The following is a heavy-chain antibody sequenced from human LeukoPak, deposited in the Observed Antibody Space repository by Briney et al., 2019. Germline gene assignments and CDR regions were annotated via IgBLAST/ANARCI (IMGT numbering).Heavy chain of an antibody. Sequence: PETLSLTCTVSGGSISSSSYYWGWIRRPPGKGLEWIGTIYYSGTTYYNPSLKSRVTISVDTSKNQLSLKLSSMTAADTAIYYCSRQRNGGSGWYSLSFDYWGQGTLVTVSS. CDR2: IYYSGTT. D-gene: IGHD6-19*01. CDR3: SRQRNGGSGWYSLSFDY. J-gene: IGHJ4*02. CDR1: GGSISSSSYY. V-gene: IGHV4-39*01.